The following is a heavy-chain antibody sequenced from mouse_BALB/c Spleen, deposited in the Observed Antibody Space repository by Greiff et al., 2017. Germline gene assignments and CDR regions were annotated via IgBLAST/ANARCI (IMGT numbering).Heavy chain of an antibody. V-gene: IGHV1-77*01. Sequence: QVQLQQSGAELARPGASVKLSCKASGYTFTDYYINWVKQRTGQGLEWIGEIYPGSGNTYYNEKFKGKATLTADKSSSTAYMQLSSLTSEDTAVYYCARFYYGYDEVIAYWGQGTLVTVSA. CDR2: IYPGSGNT. J-gene: IGHJ3*01. D-gene: IGHD2-2*01. CDR3: ARFYYGYDEVIAY. CDR1: GYTFTDYY.